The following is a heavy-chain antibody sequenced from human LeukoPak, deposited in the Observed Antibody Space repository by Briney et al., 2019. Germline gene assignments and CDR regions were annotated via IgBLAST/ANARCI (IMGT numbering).Heavy chain of an antibody. V-gene: IGHV4-39*07. CDR3: AVRGPTALDY. Sequence: SETLSLTCTVSGASISSSNYYWGWIRQPPGKGLEWIGSIYYSGSTNYNPSLKSRVTISVDTSKNQFSLKLSSVTAADTAVYYCAVRGPTALDYWGQGTLVTVSS. J-gene: IGHJ4*02. CDR2: IYYSGST. CDR1: GASISSSNYY. D-gene: IGHD3-10*01.